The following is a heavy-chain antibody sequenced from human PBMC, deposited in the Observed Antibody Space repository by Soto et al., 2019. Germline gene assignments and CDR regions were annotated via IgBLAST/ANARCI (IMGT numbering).Heavy chain of an antibody. CDR3: ARARPAAISNWFDP. CDR2: INNDGSST. J-gene: IGHJ5*02. CDR1: GFTFSSYW. V-gene: IGHV3-74*01. Sequence: XGSLRLSCAASGFTFSSYWMHWVRQVPGEGLVWVSRINNDGSSTSYADSVKGRFTISRDNAKNTLYLQMNSLRAEDTALYYCARARPAAISNWFDPWGRGTLVTVSS. D-gene: IGHD2-2*01.